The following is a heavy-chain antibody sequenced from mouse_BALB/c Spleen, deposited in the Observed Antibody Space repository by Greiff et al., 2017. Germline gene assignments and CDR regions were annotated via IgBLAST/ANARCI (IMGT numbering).Heavy chain of an antibody. D-gene: IGHD2-1*01. CDR2: ISYSGST. J-gene: IGHJ3*01. V-gene: IGHV3-2*02. Sequence: EVKVEESGPGLVKPSQSLSLTCTVTGYSITSDYAWNWIRQFPGNKLEWMGYISYSGSTSYNPSLKSRISITRDTSKNQFFLQLNSVTTEDTATYYCARDGNPFAYWGQGTLVTVSA. CDR3: ARDGNPFAY. CDR1: GYSITSDYA.